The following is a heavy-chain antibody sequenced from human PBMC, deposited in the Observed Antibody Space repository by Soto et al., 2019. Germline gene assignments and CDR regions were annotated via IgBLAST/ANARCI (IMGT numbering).Heavy chain of an antibody. V-gene: IGHV3-23*01. CDR1: GFTFSSYA. Sequence: GGSLRLSCAASGFTFSSYAMSWVRQAPGKGLEWVSAISGSGGSTYYADSVKGRFTISRDNSKNTLYLQMNSLRAEDTAVYYCAKYGIAARLPRNFDYWGQGTLVTVSS. CDR2: ISGSGGST. J-gene: IGHJ4*02. CDR3: AKYGIAARLPRNFDY. D-gene: IGHD6-6*01.